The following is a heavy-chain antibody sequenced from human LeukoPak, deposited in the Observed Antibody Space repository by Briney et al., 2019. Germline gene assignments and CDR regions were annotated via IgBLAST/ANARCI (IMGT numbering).Heavy chain of an antibody. D-gene: IGHD6-13*01. Sequence: MASETLSLTCTVSGGSISSYYWSWIRQPAGKGLEWIGRIYTSGSTNYNPSLKSRVTMSVDTSKNQFSLKLSSVTAADTAVYYCARGTIYSSSWYYFDYWGQGTLVTVSS. V-gene: IGHV4-4*07. CDR3: ARGTIYSSSWYYFDY. CDR1: GGSISSYY. J-gene: IGHJ4*02. CDR2: IYTSGST.